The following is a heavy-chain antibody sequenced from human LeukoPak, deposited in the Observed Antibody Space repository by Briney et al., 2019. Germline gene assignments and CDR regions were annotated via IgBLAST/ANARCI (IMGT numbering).Heavy chain of an antibody. J-gene: IGHJ4*02. CDR3: AREPHYYDSSGYSGIDY. V-gene: IGHV1-2*02. Sequence: ASVEVSCKASGYTFTGYYMHWVRQAPGQGLEWMGWINPNSGGTNYAQKFQGRVTMTRDTSISTAYMELSRLRSDDTAVYYCAREPHYYDSSGYSGIDYWGQGTLVTVSS. D-gene: IGHD3-22*01. CDR2: INPNSGGT. CDR1: GYTFTGYY.